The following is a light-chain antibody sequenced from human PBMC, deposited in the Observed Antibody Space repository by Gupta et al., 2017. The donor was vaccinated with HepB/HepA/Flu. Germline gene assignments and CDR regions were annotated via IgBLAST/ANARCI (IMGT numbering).Light chain of an antibody. CDR1: TPNIWNND. V-gene: IGLV1-51*02. CDR2: ENN. CDR3: GTWDSSLSAGV. Sequence: SVLTQPPSVSPSPGQKDTISCSGSTPNIWNNDVSWYQQLPGTAPKLLIYENNKRPSGIPDRFSGSKSGTSATLGITGLQTGDEADYYCGTWDSSLSAGVFGGGTKLTVL. J-gene: IGLJ3*02.